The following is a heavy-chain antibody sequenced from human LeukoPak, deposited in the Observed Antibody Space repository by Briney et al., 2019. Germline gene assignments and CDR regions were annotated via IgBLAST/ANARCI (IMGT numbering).Heavy chain of an antibody. CDR2: IRSKAYGGTT. J-gene: IGHJ4*02. Sequence: GGSLRLSCTASGFTFGDYAMSWFRQAPGKGLEWVGFIRSKAYGGTTEYAASVEGRFTISRDDSRSIAYLQMNSLKTEDTAVYYCTRAKVGQLVYMYYFDYWGQGTLVTVSS. D-gene: IGHD6-6*01. CDR1: GFTFGDYA. V-gene: IGHV3-49*03. CDR3: TRAKVGQLVYMYYFDY.